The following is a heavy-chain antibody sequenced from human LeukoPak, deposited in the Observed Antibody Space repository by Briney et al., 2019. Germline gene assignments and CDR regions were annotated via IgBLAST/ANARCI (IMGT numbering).Heavy chain of an antibody. CDR2: IYSGGNT. Sequence: GGSLRLSCAASGITVGSNYMNWVRQAPGKGLEWVSVIYSGGNTYYADSVKGSFTISRDNSKNTLYLQMNSLRAEDTAVYFCARDGYYDSSGPENAFDIWGQGTLVTVSS. CDR3: ARDGYYDSSGPENAFDI. V-gene: IGHV3-66*01. J-gene: IGHJ3*02. D-gene: IGHD3-22*01. CDR1: GITVGSNY.